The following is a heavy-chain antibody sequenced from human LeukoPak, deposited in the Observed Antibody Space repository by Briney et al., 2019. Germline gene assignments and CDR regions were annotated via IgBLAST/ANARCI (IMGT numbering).Heavy chain of an antibody. CDR2: IGTAGDT. D-gene: IGHD1-1*01. V-gene: IGHV3-13*01. CDR3: ARVAKERVGGVYYFDY. Sequence: GWSLRLSWAASGFTFSDDDMHWVRQATGKGLEWVSAIGTAGDTYYTGSVKGRFTISRENAKNSLYLQMNSLRAGDTAVYYCARVAKERVGGVYYFDYWGQGTLVTVSS. CDR1: GFTFSDDD. J-gene: IGHJ4*02.